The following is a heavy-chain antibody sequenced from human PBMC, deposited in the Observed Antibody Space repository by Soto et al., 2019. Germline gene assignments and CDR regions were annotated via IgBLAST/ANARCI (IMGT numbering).Heavy chain of an antibody. CDR1: GGSFSGYY. CDR3: ARGVSGSGSHYFDY. J-gene: IGHJ4*02. V-gene: IGHV4-34*01. D-gene: IGHD3-10*01. CDR2: INHSGST. Sequence: SETLSLTCAVYGGSFSGYYWSWIRQPPGKGLEWIGEINHSGSTNYNPSLQSRVTISVDTSKNQFSLKLSSVTAADTAVYYCARGVSGSGSHYFDYWGQGTLVTVSS.